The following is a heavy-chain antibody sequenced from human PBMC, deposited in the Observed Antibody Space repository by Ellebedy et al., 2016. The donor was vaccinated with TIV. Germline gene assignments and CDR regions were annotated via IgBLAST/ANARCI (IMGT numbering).Heavy chain of an antibody. CDR3: ARERANSGYNWNDWYFDL. V-gene: IGHV3-13*01. Sequence: GESLKISCGASGFTFSNSDMHWVRQPVGKGLEWVSAIGVGGDTYYSDSVKGRFTISRENAKNSLYLQMYNLGAGDTAVYYCARERANSGYNWNDWYFDLWGRGTLSLSPQ. CDR2: IGVGGDT. J-gene: IGHJ2*01. D-gene: IGHD1-1*01. CDR1: GFTFSNSD.